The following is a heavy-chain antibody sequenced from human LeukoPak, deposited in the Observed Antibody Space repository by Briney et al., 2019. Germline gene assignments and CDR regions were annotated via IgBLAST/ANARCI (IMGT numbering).Heavy chain of an antibody. J-gene: IGHJ6*03. CDR3: ARKSGSTANYYYYYYMDV. CDR2: IYYSGST. CDR1: GGSISSSSYY. Sequence: SETLSLTCTVSGGSISSSSYYWGWIRQPPGKGLEWIGSIYYSGSTYYNPSLKSRVTISVDTSKNQFSLKLSSVTAADTAVYYCARKSGSTANYYYYYYMDVWGKGTTVTVSS. V-gene: IGHV4-39*07. D-gene: IGHD1-26*01.